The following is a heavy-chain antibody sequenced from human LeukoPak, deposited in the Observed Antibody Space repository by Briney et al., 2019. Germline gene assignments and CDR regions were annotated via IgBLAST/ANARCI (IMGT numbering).Heavy chain of an antibody. CDR2: IYYSGRT. Sequence: PSETLSLTCTVSGCSISSSSYYWGCIRQPPGKGLEWFGYIYYSGRTNYNPSLKSRVTISVDTSKNQFSLKLSSVTAADTAVYYCAREIAPRITIFGVVFSNWFDPWGQGTLVTVSS. CDR3: AREIAPRITIFGVVFSNWFDP. CDR1: GCSISSSSYY. J-gene: IGHJ5*02. D-gene: IGHD3-3*01. V-gene: IGHV4-61*01.